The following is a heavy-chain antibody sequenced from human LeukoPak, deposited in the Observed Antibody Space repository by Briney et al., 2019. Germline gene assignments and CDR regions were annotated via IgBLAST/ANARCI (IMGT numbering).Heavy chain of an antibody. D-gene: IGHD1-26*01. Sequence: SETLSLTCSISGYSISSGYFWGWIRQPPGKGLEWIGEINHSGSTNYNPSLKSRVTISVDTSKNQFSLKLSSVTAADTAVYYCAGKAVVGATVDYWGQGTLVTVSS. J-gene: IGHJ4*02. CDR2: INHSGST. V-gene: IGHV4-38-2*02. CDR3: AGKAVVGATVDY. CDR1: GYSISSGYF.